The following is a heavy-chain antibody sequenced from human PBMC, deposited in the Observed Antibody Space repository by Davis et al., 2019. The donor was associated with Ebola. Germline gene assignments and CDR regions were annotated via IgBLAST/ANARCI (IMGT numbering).Heavy chain of an antibody. CDR3: ARLPSRITMGSYFDY. D-gene: IGHD3-10*01. CDR1: GGSISSSSYY. J-gene: IGHJ4*02. Sequence: PSETLSLTCTVSGGSISSSSYYWGWIRQPPGKGLEWIGSIYYSGSTYYNPSLKRRVTISVDTSKNQFSLKLSSVTAADTAVYYCARLPSRITMGSYFDYWGQGTLVTVSS. V-gene: IGHV4-39*01. CDR2: IYYSGST.